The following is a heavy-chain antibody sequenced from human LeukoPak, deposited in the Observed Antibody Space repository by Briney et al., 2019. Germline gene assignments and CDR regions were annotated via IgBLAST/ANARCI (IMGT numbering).Heavy chain of an antibody. CDR3: AALARDY. CDR1: GFIVSSNY. Sequence: PGGSLRLSCAASGFIVSSNYMTWGRQAPGEGLEWVSVIHNDGSTYYTDSVKGRFTISRDNSKNTLYLQMNSLRVEDTAVYYCAALARDYWGQGTPVTVSS. V-gene: IGHV3-53*01. D-gene: IGHD3-3*02. CDR2: IHNDGST. J-gene: IGHJ4*02.